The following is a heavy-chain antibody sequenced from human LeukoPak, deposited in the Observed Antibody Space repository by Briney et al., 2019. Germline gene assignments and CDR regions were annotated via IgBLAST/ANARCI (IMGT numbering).Heavy chain of an antibody. CDR2: INHSGST. J-gene: IGHJ4*02. CDR3: ARLGPLYQLLYRVFDY. V-gene: IGHV4-34*01. D-gene: IGHD2-2*02. Sequence: SETLSLTCAVYGGSFSGYYWSWIRQPPGKGLEWIGEINHSGSTNYNPSLKSRVTISVDTSKNQFSLKLSSVTAADTAVYYCARLGPLYQLLYRVFDYWGQGTLVTVSS. CDR1: GGSFSGYY.